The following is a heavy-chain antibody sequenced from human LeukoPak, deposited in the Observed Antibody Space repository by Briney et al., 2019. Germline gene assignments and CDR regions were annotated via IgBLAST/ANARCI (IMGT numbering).Heavy chain of an antibody. CDR1: GGSISSYY. V-gene: IGHV4-59*12. CDR2: IYYSGST. CDR3: ARRSGSYGY. J-gene: IGHJ4*02. Sequence: SETLSLTCTVSGGSISSYYWSWIRQPPGKGLEWIGYIYYSGSTYYNPSLKSRVTISVDTSKNQFSLKLSSVTAADTAVYYCARRSGSYGYWGQGTLVTVSS. D-gene: IGHD1-26*01.